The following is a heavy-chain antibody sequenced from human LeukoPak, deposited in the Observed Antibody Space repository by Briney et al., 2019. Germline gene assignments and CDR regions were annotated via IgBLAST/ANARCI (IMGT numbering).Heavy chain of an antibody. CDR2: IYPGDSNP. V-gene: IGHV5-51*01. CDR3: ARLGGSGSPDY. J-gene: IGHJ4*02. CDR1: GYSFTSYW. D-gene: IGHD3-10*01. Sequence: GESRQISCKDSGYSFTSYWIGWVRQMPGKGLEWMGIIYPGDSNPRYSPSFLGQVTISSDKSNSHAYVQWSSLKASDNAMYYCARLGGSGSPDYWGQGTLVSVSS.